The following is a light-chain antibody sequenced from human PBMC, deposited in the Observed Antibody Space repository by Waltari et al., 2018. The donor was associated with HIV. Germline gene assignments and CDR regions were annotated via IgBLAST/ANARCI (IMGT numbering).Light chain of an antibody. CDR3: SSYTSSSNL. CDR1: SSDVGGYNY. J-gene: IGLJ2*01. CDR2: EVS. Sequence: QSALTQPASVSGSPGQSITISCTGTSSDVGGYNYVSWYQQHPGKAPKLMIYEVSNRPSGVSNRFSGSKSGNTASLTISGLQAEDEADYYCSSYTSSSNLFGGGTKLTVL. V-gene: IGLV2-14*01.